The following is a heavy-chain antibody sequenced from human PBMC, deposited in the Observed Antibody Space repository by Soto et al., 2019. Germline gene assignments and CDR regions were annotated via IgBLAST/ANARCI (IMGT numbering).Heavy chain of an antibody. Sequence: SVKVSCKASGGTFSSYAISWVRQAPGQGLEWMGGIIPICGTANYAQKFQGRVTITADESTSTAYMELSSPRSEDTAVYYCASYLAAAGTLLSWFDPWGQGTLVTVSS. CDR2: IIPICGTA. J-gene: IGHJ5*02. CDR1: GGTFSSYA. CDR3: ASYLAAAGTLLSWFDP. V-gene: IGHV1-69*13. D-gene: IGHD6-13*01.